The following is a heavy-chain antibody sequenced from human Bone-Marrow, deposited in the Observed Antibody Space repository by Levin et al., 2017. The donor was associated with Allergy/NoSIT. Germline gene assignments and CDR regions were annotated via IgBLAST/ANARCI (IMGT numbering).Heavy chain of an antibody. CDR2: ISFDGSDT. V-gene: IGHV3-30*18. D-gene: IGHD6-13*01. J-gene: IGHJ4*02. Sequence: PGGSLRLSCTASAFSLNIFAMHWVRQAPGKGLEWMPFISFDGSDTNYSESVKGRVTVSRDNLKNTLYLQIHSLTAEDTAVYYCAKDRRGSWSFDSWGEGTLVTV. CDR1: AFSLNIFA. CDR3: AKDRRGSWSFDS.